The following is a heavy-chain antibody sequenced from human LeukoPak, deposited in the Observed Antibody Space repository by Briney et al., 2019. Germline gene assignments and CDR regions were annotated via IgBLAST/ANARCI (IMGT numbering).Heavy chain of an antibody. CDR3: ARQGIAVL. CDR2: MYNSGST. Sequence: SETLSLTCAVYGGSFSGYYWGWIRQPPGKGLEWIGSMYNSGSTYYNPSLKSRVTISINTSKNQFSLKLTSVTAADTAVYYCARQGIAVLWGQGTLVTVSS. J-gene: IGHJ4*02. D-gene: IGHD6-19*01. CDR1: GGSFSGYY. V-gene: IGHV4-39*01.